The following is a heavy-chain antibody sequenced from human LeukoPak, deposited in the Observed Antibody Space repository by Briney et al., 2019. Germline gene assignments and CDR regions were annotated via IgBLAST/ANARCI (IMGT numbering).Heavy chain of an antibody. CDR1: GGSISSSNW. Sequence: PSGTLSLTCAVSGGSISSSNWWSWVRQPPGQGLEWIGEIYHSGSTNYNPSLKSRVTISVDKSKNQFSLKLSSVTAADTAVYYCARVHCYGSGRLSYYYYGMDVWGQGTTVTVSS. V-gene: IGHV4-4*02. CDR2: IYHSGST. J-gene: IGHJ6*02. D-gene: IGHD3-10*01. CDR3: ARVHCYGSGRLSYYYYGMDV.